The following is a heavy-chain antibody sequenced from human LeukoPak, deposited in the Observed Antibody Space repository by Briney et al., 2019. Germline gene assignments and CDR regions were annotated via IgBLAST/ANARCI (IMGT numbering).Heavy chain of an antibody. J-gene: IGHJ4*02. V-gene: IGHV3-33*01. CDR1: GFTFSDYG. Sequence: GGSLRLSCAVSGFTFSDYGMHWVRQAPGKGLEWVAVIWYDGTNKYYADSVEGRFTISRDNSKNALYLQMNSLRAEGTAVYYCARTRYNSGGGDYWGQGTPVTVSP. CDR2: IWYDGTNK. CDR3: ARTRYNSGGGDY. D-gene: IGHD6-19*01.